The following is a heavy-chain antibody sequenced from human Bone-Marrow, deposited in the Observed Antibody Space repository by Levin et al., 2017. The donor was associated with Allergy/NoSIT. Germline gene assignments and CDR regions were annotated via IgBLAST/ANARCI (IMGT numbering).Heavy chain of an antibody. J-gene: IGHJ2*01. CDR3: SRVATGRLPELFDL. D-gene: IGHD1-7*01. CDR1: GGSINSDFSS. Sequence: RPSETLSLTCAVSGGSINSDFSSWSWIRQPPGKGLEWIGYVYYSGRVSYHPSLNRRATISVDRSKNEFSLKLTSVTAAAPAGYFCSRVATGRLPELFDLWGRGSLVTVSS. V-gene: IGHV4-30-2*01. CDR2: VYYSGRV.